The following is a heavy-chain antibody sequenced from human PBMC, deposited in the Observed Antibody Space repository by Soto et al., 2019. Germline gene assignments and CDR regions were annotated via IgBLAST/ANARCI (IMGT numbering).Heavy chain of an antibody. V-gene: IGHV1-46*01. CDR1: GYTFTKFH. CDR3: ARDVIDHDNYETIGYYFDH. Sequence: QVQLIQFGAEVKKPGASVKVSCRTSGYTFTKFHIHWVRQAPGQGLEWMGMIDPSGGVTRDAQRFQGRITMTSETSTSSVYMELRGLTSEDTAVYYCARDVIDHDNYETIGYYFDHWGPGTLVTVSS. D-gene: IGHD3-16*01. J-gene: IGHJ4*02. CDR2: IDPSGGVT.